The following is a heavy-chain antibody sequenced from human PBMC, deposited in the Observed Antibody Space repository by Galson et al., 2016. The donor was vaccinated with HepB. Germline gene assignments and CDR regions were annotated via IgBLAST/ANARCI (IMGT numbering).Heavy chain of an antibody. CDR3: AKSVGIQLWLDHAFDI. Sequence: LRLSCAASGVAFSSCVMSWVRQAPGRGPEWVSAISGSGGSTYYSDSVKGRFTISRDNSKNTLYVQMNSLRAEDTAVYYCAKSVGIQLWLDHAFDIWGQGTMVTVSS. CDR1: GVAFSSCV. V-gene: IGHV3-23*01. CDR2: ISGSGGST. J-gene: IGHJ3*02. D-gene: IGHD5-18*01.